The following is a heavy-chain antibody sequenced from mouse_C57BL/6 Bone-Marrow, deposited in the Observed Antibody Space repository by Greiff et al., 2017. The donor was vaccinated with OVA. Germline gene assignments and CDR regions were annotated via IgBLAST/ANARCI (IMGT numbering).Heavy chain of an antibody. CDR2: INPSSGYT. CDR3: ARWLLRTYYAMDY. CDR1: GYTFTSYT. Sequence: QVQLQQSGAELARPGASVKMSCKASGYTFTSYTMHWVKQRPGQGLEWIGYINPSSGYTKYNEKFKGKATLTADKSSSTAYMQLNSLTSEDSAVYFCARWLLRTYYAMDYWGQGTSVTVSS. V-gene: IGHV1-4*01. D-gene: IGHD2-3*01. J-gene: IGHJ4*01.